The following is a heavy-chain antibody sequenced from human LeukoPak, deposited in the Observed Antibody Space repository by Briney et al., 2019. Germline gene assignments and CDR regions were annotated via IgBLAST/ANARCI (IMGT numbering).Heavy chain of an antibody. V-gene: IGHV3-30*04. CDR1: GFTFSSYA. D-gene: IGHD6-13*01. CDR2: ISYDGSNN. CDR3: ARESSRWYDY. Sequence: GGTLRLSCAASGFTFSSYAMHWVRQAPVKGLEWVAVISYDGSNNYYADSVKGRFTISRDNSKNTLDLQRNSLRAEDTAVYYCARESSRWYDYWGQGTLVTVSS. J-gene: IGHJ4*02.